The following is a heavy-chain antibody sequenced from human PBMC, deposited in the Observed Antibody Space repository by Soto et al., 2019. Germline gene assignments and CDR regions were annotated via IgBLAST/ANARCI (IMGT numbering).Heavy chain of an antibody. D-gene: IGHD3-22*01. CDR1: GFRFRNYA. CDR3: ARAHTMMILDRFDP. J-gene: IGHJ5*02. V-gene: IGHV3-33*01. CDR2: IWFDGSKK. Sequence: GGSLRLSCAASGFRFRNYAIHWVRQAPGKGLEWLAVIWFDGSKKYYADSVKGRFTISRDNSKNTVYLDMNSLTADDSGVFYCARAHTMMILDRFDPWGHGTLVTVSS.